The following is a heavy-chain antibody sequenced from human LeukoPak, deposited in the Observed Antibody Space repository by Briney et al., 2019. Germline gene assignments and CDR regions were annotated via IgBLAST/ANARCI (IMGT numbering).Heavy chain of an antibody. CDR1: GFTFSSYA. Sequence: QPGGSLRLSCAASGFTFSSYAMHWVRQAPGKGLEWVAVISYDGSNKYYADSVKGRFTISRDNSKNTLYLQMNSLRAEDTAVYYCAKRSGANSDIWGQGTMVTVSS. J-gene: IGHJ3*02. V-gene: IGHV3-30-3*02. D-gene: IGHD1-26*01. CDR3: AKRSGANSDI. CDR2: ISYDGSNK.